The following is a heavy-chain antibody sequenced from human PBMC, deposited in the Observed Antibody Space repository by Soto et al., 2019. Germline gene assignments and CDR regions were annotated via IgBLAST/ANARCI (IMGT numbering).Heavy chain of an antibody. J-gene: IGHJ6*03. Sequence: SETLSLTCTVSGGSISSYYWSWIRQPPGKGLEWIGYIYYSGSTNYNPSLKSRVTISVDTSKNQFSLKLSSVTAADTAAYYCARQPWRNGGYLQARAYYYYMDVWGKGTTVTVSS. D-gene: IGHD6-13*01. CDR2: IYYSGST. V-gene: IGHV4-59*08. CDR3: ARQPWRNGGYLQARAYYYYMDV. CDR1: GGSISSYY.